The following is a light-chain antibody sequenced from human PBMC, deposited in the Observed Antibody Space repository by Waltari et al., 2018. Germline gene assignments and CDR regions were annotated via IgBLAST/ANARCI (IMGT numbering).Light chain of an antibody. J-gene: IGLJ1*01. CDR1: RSPVAQLD. Sequence: QSLLTHPPSVSGPPGPRVTISCPGPRSPVAQLDVHWYHQLPGPAPKLLIFASNNRPSGVPDRFSGSKSGTSASLAITGLQPEDEGDYYCQSYDNRLSYVFGSGTKVTVL. CDR2: ASN. CDR3: QSYDNRLSYV. V-gene: IGLV1-40*01.